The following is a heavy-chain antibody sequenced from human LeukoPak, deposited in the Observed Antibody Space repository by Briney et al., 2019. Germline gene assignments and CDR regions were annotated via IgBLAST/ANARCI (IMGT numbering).Heavy chain of an antibody. CDR3: ARGHAKGFGELFFYYYYMDV. CDR2: INPNSGGT. J-gene: IGHJ6*03. V-gene: IGHV1-2*02. Sequence: ASVKVSCKASGYTFTGYYMHWVRQAPGQGLEWMGWINPNSGGTNYAQKFQGRVTMTRDTSISTASMELSRMRTDDKAVDYCARGHAKGFGELFFYYYYMDVWGKGTTVTVSS. D-gene: IGHD3-10*01. CDR1: GYTFTGYY.